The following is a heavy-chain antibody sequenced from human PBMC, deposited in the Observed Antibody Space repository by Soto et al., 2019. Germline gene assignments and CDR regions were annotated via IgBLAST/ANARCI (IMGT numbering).Heavy chain of an antibody. CDR2: ISYDGSNK. D-gene: IGHD1-26*01. CDR3: AKDRDSGSYYAGDAFDI. CDR1: GFTFSSYG. Sequence: QVRLVESGGGVVQPGRSLRISCAASGFTFSSYGMHWVRQAPGKGLEWVAVISYDGSNKYYADSVKGRFTISRDNSKNTLYLQMNSLRAEDTAVYYCAKDRDSGSYYAGDAFDIWGQGTMVTVSS. J-gene: IGHJ3*02. V-gene: IGHV3-30*18.